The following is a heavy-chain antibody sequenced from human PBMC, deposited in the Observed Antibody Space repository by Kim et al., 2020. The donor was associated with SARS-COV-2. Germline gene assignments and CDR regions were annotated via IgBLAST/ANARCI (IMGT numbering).Heavy chain of an antibody. CDR2: ITPGGDT. J-gene: IGHJ4*02. D-gene: IGHD2-21*01. CDR1: GYTFTNYR. CDR3: AKGAETSIPGAFDY. V-gene: IGHV1-3*01. Sequence: ASVKVSCKASGYTFTNYRVHWVRQAPGQRFEWMGRITPGGDTKYSQKFQDRVTITSDTSASTTSLEVSSLGSEDTAIYYCAKGAETSIPGAFDYWGPG.